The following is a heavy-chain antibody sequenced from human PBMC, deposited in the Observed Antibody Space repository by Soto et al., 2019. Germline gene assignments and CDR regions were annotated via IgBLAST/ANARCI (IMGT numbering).Heavy chain of an antibody. V-gene: IGHV4-39*01. J-gene: IGHJ5*02. D-gene: IGHD3-9*01. CDR1: GGSISSSSYY. CDR2: IYYSGST. Sequence: SETLSLTCTVSGGSISSSSYYWGWIRQPPGKGLEWIGSIYYSGSTYYNPSLKSRVTISVDTSKNQFSLKLSSVTAADTAVYYCARHEYFDWFEGNWFDPWGQGTLVTVSS. CDR3: ARHEYFDWFEGNWFDP.